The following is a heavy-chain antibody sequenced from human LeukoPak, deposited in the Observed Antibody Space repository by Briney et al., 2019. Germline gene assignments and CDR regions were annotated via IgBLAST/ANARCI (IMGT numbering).Heavy chain of an antibody. J-gene: IGHJ4*02. CDR1: GYTLTELS. D-gene: IGHD3-10*01. V-gene: IGHV1-18*01. CDR2: ISAYNGNT. CDR3: AREWFGELSDY. Sequence: ASVKVSCKVSGYTLTELSMHWVRQAPGKGLEWMGWISAYNGNTNYAQKLQGRVTMTTDTSTSTAYMELRSLRSDDTAVYYCAREWFGELSDYWGQGTLVTVSS.